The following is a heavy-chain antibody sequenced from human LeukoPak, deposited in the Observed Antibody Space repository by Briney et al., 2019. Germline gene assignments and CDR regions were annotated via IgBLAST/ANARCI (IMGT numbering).Heavy chain of an antibody. J-gene: IGHJ4*02. CDR2: IRSKGNNYAT. D-gene: IGHD2-21*01. CDR3: TSLQDAVVIPGR. Sequence: GGSLRLSCAASGFTFSNYWMTWVRQASEKGLEWVGRIRSKGNNYATAYAASVKGRFTISRDDSKNTAYLQMNSLKTEDTAIYYCTSLQDAVVIPGRWGQGTLVTVSS. V-gene: IGHV3-73*01. CDR1: GFTFSNYW.